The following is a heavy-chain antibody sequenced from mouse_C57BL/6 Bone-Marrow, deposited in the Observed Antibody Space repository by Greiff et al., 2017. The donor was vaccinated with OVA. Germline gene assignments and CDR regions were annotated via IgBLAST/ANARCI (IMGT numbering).Heavy chain of an antibody. CDR3: AIRRGFAY. CDR1: GYTFTNYY. Sequence: QVQLQESGAELVRPGASVKLSCKASGYTFTNYYIHWVKQRPGQGLEWIGRISPGSSNTYYNEKFKGKATLTADKSSSTAYMQLSSLTSEDSAVYFCAIRRGFAYWGQGTLVTVSA. D-gene: IGHD2-12*01. V-gene: IGHV1-76*01. J-gene: IGHJ3*01. CDR2: ISPGSSNT.